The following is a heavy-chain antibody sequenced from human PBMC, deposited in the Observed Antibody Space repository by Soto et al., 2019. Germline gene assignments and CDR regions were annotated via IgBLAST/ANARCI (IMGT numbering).Heavy chain of an antibody. D-gene: IGHD2-15*01. Sequence: ASVKVSCKASGYSFTGYGISWVRQAPGQGLEWMGWISAHNGNTAYAQKLQGRVTMTTDTATNTAYMELRSLRSDDTALYYCARMGYCSGGSCYPGSGDYWGQGTLVTV. CDR3: ARMGYCSGGSCYPGSGDY. CDR1: GYSFTGYG. J-gene: IGHJ4*02. V-gene: IGHV1-18*04. CDR2: ISAHNGNT.